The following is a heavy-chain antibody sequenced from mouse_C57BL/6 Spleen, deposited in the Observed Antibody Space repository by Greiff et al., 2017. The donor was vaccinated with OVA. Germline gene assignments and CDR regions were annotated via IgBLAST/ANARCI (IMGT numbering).Heavy chain of an antibody. V-gene: IGHV1-50*01. CDR1: GYTFTSYW. Sequence: VQLQQPGAELVKPGASVKLSCKASGYTFTSYWMQWVKQRPGQGLEWIGEIDPSASYTNYNQKFKGQATLTVDTSSSTAYMQLSSLTSEDSAVYYCARLGDWGQGTLVTVSA. J-gene: IGHJ3*01. CDR3: ARLGD. CDR2: IDPSASYT. D-gene: IGHD3-3*01.